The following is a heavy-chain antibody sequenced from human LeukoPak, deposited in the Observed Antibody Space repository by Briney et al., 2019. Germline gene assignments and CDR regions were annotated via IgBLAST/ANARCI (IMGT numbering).Heavy chain of an antibody. J-gene: IGHJ4*02. CDR2: IYHSGST. CDR3: ARGDTPALDY. V-gene: IGHV4-38-2*02. CDR1: GYSISSGYY. Sequence: SETLSPTCTVSGYSISSGYYWGWIRQPPGKGLEWIGSIYHSGSTYYNPSLKSRVTISVDTSKNQFSLKLSSVTAADTAVYYCARGDTPALDYWGQGTLVTVSS.